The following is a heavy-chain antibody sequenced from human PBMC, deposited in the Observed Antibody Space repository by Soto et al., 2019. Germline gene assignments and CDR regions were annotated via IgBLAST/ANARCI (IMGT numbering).Heavy chain of an antibody. D-gene: IGHD2-8*01. CDR3: ARGYCTTSICDPWFDP. CDR1: GYTFTTFW. V-gene: IGHV5-51*01. J-gene: IGHJ5*02. CDR2: IYPGDSDA. Sequence: PGECLKISCKGFGYTFTTFWIGWVRQMPGEGLEWMGIIYPGDSDARYSPSFEGQVTMSVDKSISTAYLQWSSLKASDSAMYYCARGYCTTSICDPWFDPWGQGTLVTVSS.